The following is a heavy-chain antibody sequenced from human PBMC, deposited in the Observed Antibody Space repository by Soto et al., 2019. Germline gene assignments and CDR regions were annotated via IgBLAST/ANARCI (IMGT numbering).Heavy chain of an antibody. CDR3: ARDRVPYYYDSSGRGAFDI. D-gene: IGHD3-22*01. CDR1: GGTFSSYA. CDR2: IIPIFGTA. Sequence: QVQLVQSGAEVKKPGSSVKVSCKAYGGTFSSYAISWVRQAPGQGLEWMGGIIPIFGTANYAQKFQGRVTITADESTSTAYMELSSLRSEDTAVYYCARDRVPYYYDSSGRGAFDIWGQGTMVTVSS. J-gene: IGHJ3*02. V-gene: IGHV1-69*01.